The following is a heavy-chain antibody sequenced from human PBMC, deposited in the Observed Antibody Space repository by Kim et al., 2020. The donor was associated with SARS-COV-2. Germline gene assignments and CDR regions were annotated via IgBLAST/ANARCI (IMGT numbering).Heavy chain of an antibody. CDR3: AREWKPGGISARGYYMDV. D-gene: IGHD3-16*01. V-gene: IGHV4-34*01. J-gene: IGHJ6*03. CDR2: INHSGST. CDR1: GGSFSGYY. Sequence: SETLSLTCGVYGGSFSGYYWSWIRQPPGKGLEWIGEINHSGSTNYNPSLKSRVTISVDTSKNQFSLKLSSVTAADTAVYYCAREWKPGGISARGYYMDVWGKGTTVTVSS.